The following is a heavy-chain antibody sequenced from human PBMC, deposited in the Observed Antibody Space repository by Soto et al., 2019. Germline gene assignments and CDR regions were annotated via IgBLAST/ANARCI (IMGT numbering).Heavy chain of an antibody. V-gene: IGHV4-39*01. Sequence: PSETLSLTCTVSGGSISSSSYYWGWIRQPPGKGLEWSGRIYYSGSTYYNPSLKSRVTISVDTSKNQFSLKLRSVTAAATAVYYCASEYSSSWEFDHWGQGTLVTVSS. D-gene: IGHD6-13*01. CDR1: GGSISSSSYY. CDR2: IYYSGST. J-gene: IGHJ4*02. CDR3: ASEYSSSWEFDH.